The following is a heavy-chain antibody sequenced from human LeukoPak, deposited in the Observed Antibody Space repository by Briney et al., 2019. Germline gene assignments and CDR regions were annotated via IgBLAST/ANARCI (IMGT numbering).Heavy chain of an antibody. CDR1: GGSISSSSYY. J-gene: IGHJ4*02. CDR2: IYYSGST. D-gene: IGHD1-26*01. V-gene: IGHV4-39*01. Sequence: SETLSLTCTVSGGSISSSSYYWGWIRQPPGKGLEWIGSIYYSGSTYYNPSLKSRVTISVDTSKNQFSLKLSSVTAADTAVYYCARRISSGSHVRFDYWGQGTLVTVSS. CDR3: ARRISSGSHVRFDY.